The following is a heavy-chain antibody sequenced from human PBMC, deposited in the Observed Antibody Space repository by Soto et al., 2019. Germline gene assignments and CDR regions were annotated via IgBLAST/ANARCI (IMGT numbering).Heavy chain of an antibody. V-gene: IGHV4-31*03. CDR3: ASEVAATTHFDF. D-gene: IGHD5-12*01. Sequence: QVQLQESGPGLVKPSQTLSLTCTVSGGSISNDNYYWTWIRQHPGKGLEWIGYIYYGGSTYYNPSLKSRITISIDTSKNQFSLELTSVTAADTAVYYCASEVAATTHFDFWGQGTLVTVSS. CDR1: GGSISNDNYY. CDR2: IYYGGST. J-gene: IGHJ4*02.